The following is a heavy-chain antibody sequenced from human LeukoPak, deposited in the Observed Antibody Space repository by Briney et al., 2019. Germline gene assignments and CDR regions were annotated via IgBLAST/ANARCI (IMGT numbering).Heavy chain of an antibody. J-gene: IGHJ4*02. D-gene: IGHD6-19*01. V-gene: IGHV3-74*01. CDR2: VDTDGSGT. CDR1: GITFNNYW. Sequence: GGSLRLSCAAAGITFNNYWLHWVRHAPGKGLVWVSRVDTDGSGTIYADSVKGRFTVSRDNAKNTLYLQMISLRAEDTAVYYCARGGYSSGLDYWGQGILVTVSS. CDR3: ARGGYSSGLDY.